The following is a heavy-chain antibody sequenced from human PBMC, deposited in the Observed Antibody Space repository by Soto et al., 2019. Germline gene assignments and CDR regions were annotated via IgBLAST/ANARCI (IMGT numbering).Heavy chain of an antibody. CDR2: IIPIFGTA. CDR3: ASNIAAAGYYFDS. V-gene: IGHV1-69*12. D-gene: IGHD6-13*01. Sequence: QVQLVQSGAEVKKPGSSVKVSCKASGGTFSSYAISWVRQAPGQGLEWMGGIIPIFGTANYAQKFQGRVTITANESTSTAYMELSSLGSEATAVYYGASNIAAAGYYFDSWGQGTMVTVSS. CDR1: GGTFSSYA. J-gene: IGHJ4*02.